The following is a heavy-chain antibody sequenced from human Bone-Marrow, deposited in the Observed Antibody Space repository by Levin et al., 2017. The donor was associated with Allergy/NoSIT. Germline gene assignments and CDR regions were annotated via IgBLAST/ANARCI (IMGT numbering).Heavy chain of an antibody. J-gene: IGHJ3*01. CDR2: ISYTGST. CDR3: ARDLIPVDFAFDV. Sequence: SETLSLTCTVSGVSVSDYYWSWIRQAPGKGLEWIGYISYTGSTHFNPSLKSPGFISVDKSKNQLSLKLRFVTAADTAVYFCARDLIPVDFAFDVWGPGTMLTVSS. CDR1: GVSVSDYY. D-gene: IGHD3-3*01. V-gene: IGHV4-59*02.